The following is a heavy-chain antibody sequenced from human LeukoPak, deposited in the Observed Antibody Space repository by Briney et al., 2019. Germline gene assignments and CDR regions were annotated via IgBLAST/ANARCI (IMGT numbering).Heavy chain of an antibody. CDR1: GFTFGYYA. D-gene: IGHD2-15*01. J-gene: IGHJ4*02. Sequence: GESLKISSTTSGFTFGYYAMSWVRQAPGKGLEWVGFIRSKAYGGTAEYAASVKGRFSISRDDSKSIAYLQVNSPKTEDTAVYYCTRMMYCSGGSCSFDYWGQGTLVTVSS. CDR2: IRSKAYGGTA. CDR3: TRMMYCSGGSCSFDY. V-gene: IGHV3-49*04.